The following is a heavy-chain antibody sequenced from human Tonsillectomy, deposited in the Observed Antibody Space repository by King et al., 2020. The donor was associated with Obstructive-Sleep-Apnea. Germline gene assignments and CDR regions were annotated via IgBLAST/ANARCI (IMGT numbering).Heavy chain of an antibody. CDR1: GFTFSSYG. V-gene: IGHV3-30*02. Sequence: VQLVESGGGVVQPGRSLRLSCAASGFTFSSYGMHWVRQAPGKGLEWVAFIRYDGSNKYYADSVKGRFTISRDNSKNTLYLQMNSLRAEDTAVYYCAKDTALTADYFDYWGQGTLVTVSS. CDR3: AKDTALTADYFDY. CDR2: IRYDGSNK. J-gene: IGHJ4*02. D-gene: IGHD7-27*01.